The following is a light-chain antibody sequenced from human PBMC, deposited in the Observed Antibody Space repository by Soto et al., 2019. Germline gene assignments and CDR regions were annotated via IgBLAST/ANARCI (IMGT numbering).Light chain of an antibody. V-gene: IGLV2-11*01. CDR3: CSYAGGYTYV. J-gene: IGLJ1*01. Sequence: QSALTQPRSVSGSPGQSVTISCTGTSSDVGNYNFVSWYQQHPGKAPKLMIYDVSERPSGVPDRFSVSKSGNTASLTISGLQADDEADYYCCSYAGGYTYVFGTGTKLTVL. CDR1: SSDVGNYNF. CDR2: DVS.